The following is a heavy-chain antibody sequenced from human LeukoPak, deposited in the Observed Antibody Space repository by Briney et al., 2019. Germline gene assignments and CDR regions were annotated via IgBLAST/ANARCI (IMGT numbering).Heavy chain of an antibody. V-gene: IGHV1-2*02. J-gene: IGHJ3*02. CDR1: VYTFTAYY. CDR3: ARAGGGYSSGWGAFDI. D-gene: IGHD5-18*01. CDR2: INPASGGT. Sequence: ASMNVSCKASVYTFTAYYIHWVRQAPGQGLEWMGWINPASGGTSYAQKFQGRVTMTSDTSISTAYMELSRLRSDDTAVYFCARAGGGYSSGWGAFDIWGQGTMVTVSS.